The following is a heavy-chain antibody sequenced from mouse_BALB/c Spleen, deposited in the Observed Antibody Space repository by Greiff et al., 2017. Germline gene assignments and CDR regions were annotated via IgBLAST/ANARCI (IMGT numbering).Heavy chain of an antibody. CDR1: GFSLTSYG. CDR2: IWRGGST. V-gene: IGHV2-5-1*01. Sequence: QVQLQQSGPSLVQPSQSLSITCTVSGFSLTSYGVHWVRQSPGKGLEWLGVIWRGGSTDYNAAFMSRLSITKDNSKSQVFFKMNSLQADDTAIYYCAIYYYGSSPSYYYAMDYWGQGTSVTVSS. J-gene: IGHJ4*01. D-gene: IGHD1-1*01. CDR3: AIYYYGSSPSYYYAMDY.